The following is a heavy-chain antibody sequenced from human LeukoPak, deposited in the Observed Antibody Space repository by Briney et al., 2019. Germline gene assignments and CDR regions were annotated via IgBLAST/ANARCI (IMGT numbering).Heavy chain of an antibody. CDR3: ARLPPDGGVVIGRDPYYYYGMDV. Sequence: ASVKVSCKASGYTFTGYYMHWVRQAPGQGLEWMGIINPSGGSTRYAQKFQGRVTMTRDTSTSTVYMEVSSLRSEDTAVYYCARLPPDGGVVIGRDPYYYYGMDVWGQGTTVTVSS. CDR2: INPSGGST. D-gene: IGHD3-3*01. V-gene: IGHV1-46*01. J-gene: IGHJ6*02. CDR1: GYTFTGYY.